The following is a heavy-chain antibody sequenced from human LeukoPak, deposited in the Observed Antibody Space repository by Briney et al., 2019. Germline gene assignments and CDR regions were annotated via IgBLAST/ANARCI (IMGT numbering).Heavy chain of an antibody. CDR2: IYHSGST. CDR3: ARYGYCSSTSCSSGGMDV. D-gene: IGHD2-2*03. CDR1: GGSISSGGYS. V-gene: IGHV4-30-2*01. Sequence: RSETLSLTCAVSGGSISSGGYSWSWIRQPPGKGLEWIGYIYHSGSTYYNPSLKSRVTISVDTSKNQFSLKLSSVTAADTAVYYCARYGYCSSTSCSSGGMDVWGQGTTVTVSS. J-gene: IGHJ6*02.